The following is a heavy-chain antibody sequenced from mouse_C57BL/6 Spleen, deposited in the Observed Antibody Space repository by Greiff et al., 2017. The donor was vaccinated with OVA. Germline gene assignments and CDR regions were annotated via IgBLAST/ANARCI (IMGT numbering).Heavy chain of an antibody. CDR1: GYTFTSYW. CDR3: ASQTTVVGGYFDV. D-gene: IGHD1-1*01. J-gene: IGHJ1*03. Sequence: QVQLQQPGTELVKPGASVKLSCKASGYTFTSYWMHWVKQRPGQGLEWIGNINPSNGGTNYNEKFKSKATLTEDKSSSTAYMQLSSLTSEDSAVYYCASQTTVVGGYFDVWGTGTTVTVSS. CDR2: INPSNGGT. V-gene: IGHV1-53*01.